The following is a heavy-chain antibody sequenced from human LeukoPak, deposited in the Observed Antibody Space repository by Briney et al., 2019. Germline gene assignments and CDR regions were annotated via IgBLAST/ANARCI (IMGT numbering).Heavy chain of an antibody. CDR1: GFTFSSYG. V-gene: IGHV3-NL1*01. Sequence: PGGSLRLSCAASGFTFSSYGMHWVRQAPGKGLEWVSGISGSDSITYYTDSVKGRFTISRDNSKNTLYLQMNSLRDEDTAVYYCARDNWNPWGQGTLVTVSS. J-gene: IGHJ5*02. D-gene: IGHD1-20*01. CDR3: ARDNWNP. CDR2: ISGSDSIT.